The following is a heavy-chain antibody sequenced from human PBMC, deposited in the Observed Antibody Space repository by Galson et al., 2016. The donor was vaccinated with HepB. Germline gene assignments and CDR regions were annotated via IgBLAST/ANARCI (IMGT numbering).Heavy chain of an antibody. J-gene: IGHJ4*02. D-gene: IGHD3-10*01. CDR3: ARRPPLMVRPVTPGPFDY. CDR1: GYSFTSYW. CDR2: IYPGDSDT. Sequence: QSGAEVKKPGESLKISCKGSGYSFTSYWIGWVRQMPGKGLEWMGIIYPGDSDTRYSPSFQGQVTISADKSISTAYLQWSSLRASDTAMYYCARRPPLMVRPVTPGPFDYWGQGTLVTVSS. V-gene: IGHV5-51*01.